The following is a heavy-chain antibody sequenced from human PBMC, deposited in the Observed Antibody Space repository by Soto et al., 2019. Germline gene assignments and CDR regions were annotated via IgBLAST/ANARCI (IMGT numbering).Heavy chain of an antibody. CDR1: GYIFTSYG. CDR3: ARAAFDYGSVSHYNSPFDY. CDR2: ISVYIDNA. Sequence: ASVKVSCKASGYIFTSYGIYWVRQAPGQGLECMGWISVYIDNANYGQNFQGRVTMTTDRSTITAYMELRSLRSDDTAVYYCARAAFDYGSVSHYNSPFDYWGQRTLVTVSS. V-gene: IGHV1-18*04. J-gene: IGHJ4*02. D-gene: IGHD3-10*01.